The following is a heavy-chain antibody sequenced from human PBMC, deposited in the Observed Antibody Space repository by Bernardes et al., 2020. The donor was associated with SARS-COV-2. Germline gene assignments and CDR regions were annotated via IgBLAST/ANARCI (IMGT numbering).Heavy chain of an antibody. V-gene: IGHV3-33*04. J-gene: IGHJ6*02. CDR3: AGDQYSRGRGTWDGMDV. D-gene: IGHD5-12*01. CDR1: GFTFSGYG. Sequence: GGSLRLSCAASGFTFSGYGMHWVRQTPGKGLEWVAVIWVDGRNIYYADSVKGRFTISRDNSKDTLYLQMNSLRAEDTAVYYCAGDQYSRGRGTWDGMDVWGQGTTVTVSS. CDR2: IWVDGRNI.